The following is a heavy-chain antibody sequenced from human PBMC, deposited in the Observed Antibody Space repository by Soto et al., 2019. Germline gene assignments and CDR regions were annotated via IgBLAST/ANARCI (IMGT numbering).Heavy chain of an antibody. CDR2: IIPIFGTA. D-gene: IGHD2-21*01. CDR1: GGTFSSYA. Sequence: QVQLVQSGAEVKKPGSSVKVSCKASGGTFSSYAISWVRQAPGQGLEWMGGIIPIFGTANYAQKFQGRVTITADESTSTAYMELSSLRSEDTAVYYCARQRPIAIRGGNYYSYGMDVWGQGTTVTVSS. V-gene: IGHV1-69*01. CDR3: ARQRPIAIRGGNYYSYGMDV. J-gene: IGHJ6*02.